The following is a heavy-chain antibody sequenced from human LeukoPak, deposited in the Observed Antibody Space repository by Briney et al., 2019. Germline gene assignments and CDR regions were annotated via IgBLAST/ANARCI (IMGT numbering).Heavy chain of an antibody. Sequence: GGSLRLSCAASGFKYSNYWMHWVRQAPGKGLVWVSRINSDGSSTTYADSVKGRFTISRDNAKNTLYLQMNSLRAEDTAVYYCARGYGGNYNWFDSWGQGTLVTVSS. J-gene: IGHJ5*01. CDR1: GFKYSNYW. D-gene: IGHD4-23*01. CDR2: INSDGSST. CDR3: ARGYGGNYNWFDS. V-gene: IGHV3-74*01.